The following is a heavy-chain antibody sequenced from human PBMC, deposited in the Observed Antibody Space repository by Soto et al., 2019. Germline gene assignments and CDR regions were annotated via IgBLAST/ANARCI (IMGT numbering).Heavy chain of an antibody. CDR1: GYTFTSYF. CDR2: IDPSGTMS. J-gene: IGHJ4*02. V-gene: IGHV1-46*01. D-gene: IGHD4-17*01. CDR3: ARGTYGDLFDY. Sequence: QVPLVQSGAEVKKPGASVKVSCKASGYTFTSYFLHWVRQAPGQGLEWMAIIDPSGTMSSNAQKFQGRVTLTRDTSTSTVYMDLSSLRSDDTAVYYCARGTYGDLFDYWGQGTLVTVSS.